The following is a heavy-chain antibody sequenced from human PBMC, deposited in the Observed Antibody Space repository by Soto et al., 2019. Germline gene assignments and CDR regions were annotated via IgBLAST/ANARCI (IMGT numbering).Heavy chain of an antibody. CDR3: ARDRSDSSRADSFDI. J-gene: IGHJ3*02. CDR1: GFSVSNTY. Sequence: EVQLVESGGGLIQPGGSLRLSCAVSGFSVSNTYMSWVRQAPGKGLEWISVIYRGRATYYADSVKDRFTISRDDSRNAVYLQMNSLTTEDTAVYFCARDRSDSSRADSFDIWGQGTMVTVSS. D-gene: IGHD6-25*01. CDR2: IYRGRAT. V-gene: IGHV3-53*01.